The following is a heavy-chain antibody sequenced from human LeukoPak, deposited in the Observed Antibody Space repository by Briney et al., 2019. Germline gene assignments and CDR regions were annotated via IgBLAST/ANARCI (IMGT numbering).Heavy chain of an antibody. CDR2: IRSSDTYI. CDR1: GFTFSSYS. D-gene: IGHD3-10*01. J-gene: IGHJ6*03. V-gene: IGHV3-21*01. CDR3: ARDLVWFGEPKGYYNYMDV. Sequence: GGSLRLSCAASGFTFSSYSMNWVRQAPGKGLEWVSSIRSSDTYIYYADPVRGRFTISRDNAKNSLYLQMNTLRAEDTAVYYCARDLVWFGEPKGYYNYMDVWGKGTTVTVSS.